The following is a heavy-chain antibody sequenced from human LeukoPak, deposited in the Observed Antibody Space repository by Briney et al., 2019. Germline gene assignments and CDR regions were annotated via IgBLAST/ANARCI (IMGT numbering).Heavy chain of an antibody. CDR1: GFSFSTYS. J-gene: IGHJ6*02. CDR3: VRELYNYGMDV. CDR2: ISNDGSQE. Sequence: PGRSLRLSCAASGFSFSTYSMLWVRQAPGKGLEWVMAISNDGSQEYYADSVRGRFTISRDNSKNTLYLQMNSLRPEDTAVFYCVRELYNYGMDVWGQGTTVTV. V-gene: IGHV3-30-3*01.